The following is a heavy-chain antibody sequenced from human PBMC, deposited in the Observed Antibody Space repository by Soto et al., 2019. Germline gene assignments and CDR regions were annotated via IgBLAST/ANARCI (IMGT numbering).Heavy chain of an antibody. CDR2: ISYDGSNK. V-gene: IGHV3-30-3*01. J-gene: IGHJ4*02. CDR1: GFTFSSYA. D-gene: IGHD6-19*01. Sequence: GGSLRLSCAASGFTFSSYAMHWVRQAPGKGLEWVAVISYDGSNKYYADSVKGRFTISRDNSKNTLYLQMNSLRAEDTAVYYCARDSDSQQWLVDYWGQGTLVTVSS. CDR3: ARDSDSQQWLVDY.